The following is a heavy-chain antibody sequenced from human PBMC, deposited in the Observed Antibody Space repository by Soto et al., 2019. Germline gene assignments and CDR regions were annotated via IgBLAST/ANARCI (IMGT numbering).Heavy chain of an antibody. CDR2: IYNEFT. CDR1: GFTVTDIY. CDR3: EREPRYCSGGSCAIIGDAFDI. D-gene: IGHD2-15*01. Sequence: EVQLVESGGGLVQPGGSLRLSCVASGFTVTDIYMNWVRQAPGKGLEWVSVIYNEFTDYADSVRGRFSISTDSPKNALYLQMNSLRAEYSAVYYCEREPRYCSGGSCAIIGDAFDIWGQGTMVTVSS. J-gene: IGHJ3*02. V-gene: IGHV3-66*01.